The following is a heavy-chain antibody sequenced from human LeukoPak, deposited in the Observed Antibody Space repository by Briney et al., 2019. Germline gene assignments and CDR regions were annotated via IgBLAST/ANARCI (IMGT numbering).Heavy chain of an antibody. CDR1: GGSISSYY. V-gene: IGHV4-59*01. J-gene: IGHJ4*02. Sequence: PSETLSLTCTVSGGSISSYYWSWIRQPPGKGLEWIGYIYYSGSTNYNPSLKSRVTISVDTSKNQFSLKLSSVTAADTAVYYCASTTMVRGNNFDYWGQGTLVTVSS. CDR2: IYYSGST. CDR3: ASTTMVRGNNFDY. D-gene: IGHD3-10*01.